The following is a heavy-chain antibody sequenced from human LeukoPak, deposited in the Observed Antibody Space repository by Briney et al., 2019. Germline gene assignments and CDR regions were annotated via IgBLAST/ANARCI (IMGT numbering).Heavy chain of an antibody. Sequence: PPETLSLTCAVYGGSFSGYYWSWIRQPPGKGLEWIGEINHSGSTNYNPSLKSRVTISVDTSKNQFSLKLSSVTAADTAVYYCARVGPRVAVAGTHSWPVSFDYWGQGTLVTVSS. D-gene: IGHD6-19*01. CDR3: ARVGPRVAVAGTHSWPVSFDY. CDR2: INHSGST. CDR1: GGSFSGYY. J-gene: IGHJ4*02. V-gene: IGHV4-34*01.